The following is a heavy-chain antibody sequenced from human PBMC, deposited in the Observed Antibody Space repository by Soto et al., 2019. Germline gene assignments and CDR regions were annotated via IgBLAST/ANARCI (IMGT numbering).Heavy chain of an antibody. J-gene: IGHJ6*02. D-gene: IGHD6-13*01. CDR1: GYTFTSYY. CDR3: ASFSSWYGNYYYGMDV. Sequence: ASVKVSCKASGYTFTSYYMHWVRQAPGQGLEWMGIINPSGGSTSYAQKFQGRVTMTRDTSTSTVYMELSSLRSEDTAVYYCASFSSWYGNYYYGMDVWGQGTTVTVSS. V-gene: IGHV1-46*01. CDR2: INPSGGST.